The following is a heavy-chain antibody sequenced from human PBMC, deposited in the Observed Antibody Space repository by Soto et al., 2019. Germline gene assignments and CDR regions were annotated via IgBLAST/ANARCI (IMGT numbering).Heavy chain of an antibody. Sequence: SETLSLTCTVSCGSISSYYWSWIRQPPGKGLEWIGYIYYSGSTNYNPSLKSRVTISVDTSKNQFSLKLSSVTAADTAVYYCARDLDTAMVHYFDYWGQGTLVTVSS. CDR3: ARDLDTAMVHYFDY. J-gene: IGHJ4*02. D-gene: IGHD5-18*01. CDR2: IYYSGST. CDR1: CGSISSYY. V-gene: IGHV4-59*01.